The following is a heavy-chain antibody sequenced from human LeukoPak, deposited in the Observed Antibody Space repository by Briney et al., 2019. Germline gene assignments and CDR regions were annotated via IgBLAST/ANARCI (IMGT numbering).Heavy chain of an antibody. J-gene: IGHJ4*02. Sequence: GGSLRLSCSASGFTSSRYAMHWVRQAPGKGLEYVSAISSSGGSTYYADSVKGRFTISRDKSKNTLYLQMNSLRTDDTAIYYCAKGPNFGSWRAVHYWGQGSLVTVSS. CDR2: ISSSGGST. CDR3: AKGPNFGSWRAVHY. CDR1: GFTSSRYA. D-gene: IGHD3-10*01. V-gene: IGHV3-64*04.